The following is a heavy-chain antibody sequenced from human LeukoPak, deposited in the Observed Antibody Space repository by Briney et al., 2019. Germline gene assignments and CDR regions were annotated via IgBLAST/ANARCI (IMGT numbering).Heavy chain of an antibody. CDR3: ARVGHRHGHYFDF. V-gene: IGHV3-66*01. Sequence: GGSLRLSCEASGFTFSRNYMAWVRQAPGKGLEWVSVIYSVGSTYYADSVKGRFIISRDDSKSTLYFQMNTLRAEDTAVYHCARVGHRHGHYFDFWGQGTLATVSS. J-gene: IGHJ4*02. CDR1: GFTFSRNY. D-gene: IGHD1-26*01. CDR2: IYSVGST.